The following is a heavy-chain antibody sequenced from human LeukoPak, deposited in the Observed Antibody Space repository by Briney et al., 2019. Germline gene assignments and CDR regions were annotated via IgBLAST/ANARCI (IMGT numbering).Heavy chain of an antibody. Sequence: GGSLRLFCAASGFTFGSYAMSWVRQAPGKGLEWGSGISTSGGSSSYADSVKGRFTISRDNPRNTLYMEMNSLRAEDTALYYCAIMHPYYDGSGYWVQWGQGTLVTVSS. CDR3: AIMHPYYDGSGYWVQ. D-gene: IGHD3-22*01. CDR2: ISTSGGSS. J-gene: IGHJ4*02. CDR1: GFTFGSYA. V-gene: IGHV3-23*01.